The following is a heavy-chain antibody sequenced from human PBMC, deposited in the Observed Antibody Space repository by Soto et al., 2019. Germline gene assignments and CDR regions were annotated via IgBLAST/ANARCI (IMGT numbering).Heavy chain of an antibody. CDR1: GGTFSSYA. D-gene: IGHD3-22*01. V-gene: IGHV1-69*13. CDR3: AGLTYYYDSSGHNNWFDP. CDR2: IIPIFGTA. J-gene: IGHJ5*02. Sequence: ASVKVSCKASGGTFSSYAISWVRQAPGQGLEWMGGIIPIFGTANYAQKFQGRVTITADESTSTAYMELSSLRSEDTAVYYCAGLTYYYDSSGHNNWFDPWGQGTLVPAS.